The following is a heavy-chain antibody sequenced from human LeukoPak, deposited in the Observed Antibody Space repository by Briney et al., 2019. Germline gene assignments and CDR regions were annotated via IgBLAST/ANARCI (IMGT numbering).Heavy chain of an antibody. CDR2: IWYDGSNK. D-gene: IGHD5-18*01. CDR1: SXXG. V-gene: IGHV3-33*01. CDR3: ARDKVDTAMVTPLRY. Sequence: SXXGMHWVRQAXGKXLEWVAVIWYDGSNKYYADSVKGRFTISRDNSKNTLYLQMNSLRAEDTAVYYCARDKVDTAMVTPLRYWGQGTLVTVSS. J-gene: IGHJ4*02.